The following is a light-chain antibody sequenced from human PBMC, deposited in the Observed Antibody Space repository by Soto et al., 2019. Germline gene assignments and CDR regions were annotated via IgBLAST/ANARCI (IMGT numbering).Light chain of an antibody. CDR3: LQYNNWWT. CDR2: GAS. J-gene: IGKJ1*01. V-gene: IGKV3-15*01. CDR1: QSVSSS. Sequence: DMVMTQSPATLSVSPGERAALSCRASQSVSSSLAWYQQKPGRSPRLLIYGASTRAIGIPARFSGSGSGTESTLTISSLQSEDFAVYYCLQYNNWWTFGQGTKV.